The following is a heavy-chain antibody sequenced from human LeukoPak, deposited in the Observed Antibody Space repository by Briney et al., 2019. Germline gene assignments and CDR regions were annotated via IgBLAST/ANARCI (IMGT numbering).Heavy chain of an antibody. J-gene: IGHJ3*02. CDR1: GFAFNDHY. CDR3: ARDRMRFSYGRSDSFDI. Sequence: GGSLRLSCAASGFAFNDHYMSWIRQTPGKGLEWISYISSSGTPIYSADSVKGRFTISRDNAKNSLYLQINSLRAEDTAVYYCARDRMRFSYGRSDSFDIWGQGTVVTVSS. CDR2: ISSSGTPI. D-gene: IGHD5-18*01. V-gene: IGHV3-11*01.